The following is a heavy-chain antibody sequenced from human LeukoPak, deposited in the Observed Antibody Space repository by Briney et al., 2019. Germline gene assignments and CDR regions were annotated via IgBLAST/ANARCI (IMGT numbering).Heavy chain of an antibody. CDR3: AKDRAMVNFYYLDY. V-gene: IGHV3-53*01. Sequence: PGGSLRLSCAASGFTVSSNYMSWVRQAPGKGLEWVSVIYSGGSTYYADSVKGRFTISRDNSKNTLYLQMNSLRAEDTAVYYCAKDRAMVNFYYLDYWGQGTLVTVSS. CDR2: IYSGGST. D-gene: IGHD5-18*01. CDR1: GFTVSSNY. J-gene: IGHJ4*02.